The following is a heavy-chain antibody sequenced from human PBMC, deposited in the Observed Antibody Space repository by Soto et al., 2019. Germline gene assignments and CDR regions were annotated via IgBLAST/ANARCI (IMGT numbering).Heavy chain of an antibody. CDR3: CSLQIGYNWNYFDH. Sequence: SETLSLTCAVSGASISGSYYYWAWLRQSPGKGPEWIGSVFYTGLTSYNPSLESRVSVTVDTSKSQFSLKLRAVTAADTAVYYCCSLQIGYNWNYFDHRGQGXLVTVSS. D-gene: IGHD1-20*01. V-gene: IGHV4-39*01. CDR2: VFYTGLT. J-gene: IGHJ4*02. CDR1: GASISGSYYY.